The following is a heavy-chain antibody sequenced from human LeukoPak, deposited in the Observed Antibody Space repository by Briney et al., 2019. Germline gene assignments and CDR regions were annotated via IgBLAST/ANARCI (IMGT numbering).Heavy chain of an antibody. D-gene: IGHD3-10*01. CDR3: ARDMVRELPGRDY. V-gene: IGHV3-23*01. J-gene: IGHJ4*02. CDR2: ISPGGST. CDR1: GFTFTNYA. Sequence: GGSLRLSCAASGFTFTNYAMSWVRQAPGRGLEWVSNISPGGSTNYADSVKGRFTISRDNYKNTRYLQMNSLRAEDTAVYFCARDMVRELPGRDYWGQGTLVTVSS.